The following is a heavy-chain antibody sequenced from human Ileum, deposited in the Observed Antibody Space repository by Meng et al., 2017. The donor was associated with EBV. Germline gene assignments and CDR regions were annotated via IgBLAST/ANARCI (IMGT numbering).Heavy chain of an antibody. J-gene: IGHJ4*02. V-gene: IGHV4-39*07. Sequence: LHLQCRGPGLVGPADTLSLVCRVSGDSMSSSNYYWGWIRQSPGKALECIGTIFYRGNTFYNPSLKTRLTISVDTSKNEFSLNLKSVTAADTAVYYCVSAYDYGDYEAFAYWGLGSLVTVSS. CDR3: VSAYDYGDYEAFAY. D-gene: IGHD4-17*01. CDR2: IFYRGNT. CDR1: GDSMSSSNYY.